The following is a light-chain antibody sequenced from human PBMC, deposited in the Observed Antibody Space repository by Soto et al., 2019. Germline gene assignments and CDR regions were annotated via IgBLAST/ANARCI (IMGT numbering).Light chain of an antibody. CDR3: QQYGSSLSWT. CDR1: QSVSSSY. J-gene: IGKJ1*01. CDR2: GAS. V-gene: IGKV3-20*01. Sequence: EIVLTQSPGTLSLSPGERATLSFRASQSVSSSYLAWYQQKPGQAPRLLIYGASSRATGIPDRFSGSGSGTDFALTISRLEPEDFAVYYCQQYGSSLSWTCGQGTKVEIK.